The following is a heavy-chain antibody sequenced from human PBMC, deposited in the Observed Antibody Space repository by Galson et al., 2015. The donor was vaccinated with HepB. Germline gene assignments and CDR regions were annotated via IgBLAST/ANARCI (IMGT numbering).Heavy chain of an antibody. CDR1: GDSITSGGYS. V-gene: IGHV4-30-2*01. CDR2: IRQSGGT. J-gene: IGHJ3*02. D-gene: IGHD5-24*01. Sequence: LSLTCVVSGDSITSGGYSWSWIRQTREKKLEWIGYIRQSGGTYDNPSLSSRVTMSLDRAKNQFSLKLRSVTAADTAVYFCARASKDGYNGHGAFEIWGQGTLVTVSS. CDR3: ARASKDGYNGHGAFEI.